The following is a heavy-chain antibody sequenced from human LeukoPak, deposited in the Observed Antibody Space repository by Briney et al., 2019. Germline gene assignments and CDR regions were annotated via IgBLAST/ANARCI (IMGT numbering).Heavy chain of an antibody. CDR2: IKEDESER. Sequence: PGGSLRLSCAASGFAFTTYTMSWVRQAPGKGLEWVANIKEDESERNYVDSVKGRFTISRDNAKNFMYLEMNSLRVGDTAIYYCTREYWGIDYWGQGVLVTVSS. J-gene: IGHJ4*02. CDR1: GFAFTTYT. D-gene: IGHD3-16*01. V-gene: IGHV3-7*01. CDR3: TREYWGIDY.